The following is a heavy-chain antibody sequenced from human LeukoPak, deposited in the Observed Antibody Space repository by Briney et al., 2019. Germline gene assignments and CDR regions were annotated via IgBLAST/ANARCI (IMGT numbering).Heavy chain of an antibody. CDR3: ARVGGYGDYSFSY. CDR2: IYSGGST. Sequence: GESLKISCAASGFTVSSNYMSWVRQAPGKGLEWVSVIYSGGSTYYADSVKGRFTLSRHNSKNTLYLQMNSLRAEDTAVYYCARVGGYGDYSFSYWGQGTLVTVSS. CDR1: GFTVSSNY. D-gene: IGHD4-17*01. J-gene: IGHJ4*02. V-gene: IGHV3-53*04.